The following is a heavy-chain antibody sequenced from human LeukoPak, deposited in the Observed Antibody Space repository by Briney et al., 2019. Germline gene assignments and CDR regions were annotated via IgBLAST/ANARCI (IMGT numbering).Heavy chain of an antibody. J-gene: IGHJ4*02. D-gene: IGHD3-10*01. CDR2: ISGSGGST. V-gene: IGHV3-23*01. Sequence: GGSLRFSGAASGFTFSSYAVSWVRQAPGKGLEWVSAISGSGGSTYYADPVKGRFTISRDNSKNTLYLQMNSLRAEDTAVYYCAQLPLYSGSEKGWFYYFDYWGQGTLVTVSS. CDR1: GFTFSSYA. CDR3: AQLPLYSGSEKGWFYYFDY.